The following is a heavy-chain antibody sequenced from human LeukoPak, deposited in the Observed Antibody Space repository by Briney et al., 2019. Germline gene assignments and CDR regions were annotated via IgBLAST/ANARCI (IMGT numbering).Heavy chain of an antibody. CDR1: GFTFSSYE. J-gene: IGHJ6*03. CDR2: ISSSGSTI. Sequence: GGSLRLSCAASGFTFSSYEMNWVRQAPGKGLEWVSYISSSGSTIYYTDSVKGRFTISRDNAKNSLYLQMNSLRAEDTAVYYCARGGLDYDILTGSSSDYYYYYMDVWGRGTTVTVSS. V-gene: IGHV3-48*03. D-gene: IGHD3-9*01. CDR3: ARGGLDYDILTGSSSDYYYYYMDV.